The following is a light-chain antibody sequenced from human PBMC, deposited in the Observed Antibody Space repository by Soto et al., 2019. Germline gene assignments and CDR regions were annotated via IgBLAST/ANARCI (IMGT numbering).Light chain of an antibody. J-gene: IGKJ1*01. Sequence: EIVLTQSPGTLSLSPGERATLSCRASQSVSSSYLAWYQQKPGQAPRLLIYGASSRATGIPDRFSGNGSGTDFTLTISRLEPEDFAVYYCQQYGSSPQTVGQGTKVEIK. V-gene: IGKV3-20*01. CDR3: QQYGSSPQT. CDR2: GAS. CDR1: QSVSSSY.